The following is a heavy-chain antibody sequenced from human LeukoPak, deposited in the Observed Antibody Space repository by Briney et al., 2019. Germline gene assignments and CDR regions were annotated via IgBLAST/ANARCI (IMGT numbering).Heavy chain of an antibody. CDR2: MDPNNGNT. J-gene: IGHJ6*02. CDR3: ARLASSSWPLYYYYGMDV. D-gene: IGHD6-13*01. Sequence: ASVKVSCKASGYTFTSYDINWVRQATGQGLEWMGWMDPNNGNTGYAQKFQGRVTMTRSTSISTAYMELSSLRSEDTAVYYCARLASSSWPLYYYYGMDVWGQGTTVTVSS. V-gene: IGHV1-8*01. CDR1: GYTFTSYD.